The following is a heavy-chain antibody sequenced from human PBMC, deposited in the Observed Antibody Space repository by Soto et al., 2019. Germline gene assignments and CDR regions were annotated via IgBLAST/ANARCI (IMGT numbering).Heavy chain of an antibody. V-gene: IGHV3-23*01. CDR1: GFTFSSYA. CDR3: AKDSDYYDSSGYYDY. D-gene: IGHD3-22*01. Sequence: GGSLRLSCAASGFTFSSYAMSWVRQAPGKGLEWVSAISGSGGSTYYADSVKGRFTISRHNSKSTLYLQMNSLRAEDTAVYYCAKDSDYYDSSGYYDYWGQGTLVTVSS. J-gene: IGHJ4*02. CDR2: ISGSGGST.